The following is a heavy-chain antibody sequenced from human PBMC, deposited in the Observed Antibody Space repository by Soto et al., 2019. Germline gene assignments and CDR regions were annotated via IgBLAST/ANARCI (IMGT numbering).Heavy chain of an antibody. CDR2: ISYDESNK. J-gene: IGHJ4*02. Sequence: QVQLVESGGGVVQPGRSLRLSCAASGFTFSNYAMHWFRQAPGKGLEWVAVISYDESNKYYADSVKGRFTISRDNSKNTLYLQMNSLRTEDTAVYYCARSDGSRFGELSYWGQGTLVTVSS. CDR3: ARSDGSRFGELSY. V-gene: IGHV3-30-3*01. D-gene: IGHD3-10*01. CDR1: GFTFSNYA.